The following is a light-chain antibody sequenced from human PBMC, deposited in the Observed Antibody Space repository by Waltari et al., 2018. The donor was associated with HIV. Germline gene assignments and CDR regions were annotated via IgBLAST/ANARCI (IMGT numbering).Light chain of an antibody. CDR1: ALPKQY. CDR3: QSEDRSATYVI. Sequence: SSELTQPPSVSVFPGQTARITCSGDALPKQYAYWYQQKPGQALLLVIYKDTDRPSGIPERFSGSSSGTTVTLTISGVQAEDEADYYCQSEDRSATYVIFGGGTKLTVL. V-gene: IGLV3-25*03. J-gene: IGLJ2*01. CDR2: KDT.